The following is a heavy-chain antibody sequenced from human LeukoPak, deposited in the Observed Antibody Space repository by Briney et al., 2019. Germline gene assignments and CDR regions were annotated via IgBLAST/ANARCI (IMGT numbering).Heavy chain of an antibody. D-gene: IGHD4-17*01. J-gene: IGHJ4*02. CDR2: IKQDGSEK. CDR3: ARENGDYVIDY. V-gene: IGHV3-7*03. Sequence: GGSLRLSCAASGFTFSSYWMSWVRQAPGKGLEGVANIKQDGSEKYYVDSVKGRFTISRDNAKNSLYLQMNSLRAEDTAVYYCARENGDYVIDYWGQGTLVTVSS. CDR1: GFTFSSYW.